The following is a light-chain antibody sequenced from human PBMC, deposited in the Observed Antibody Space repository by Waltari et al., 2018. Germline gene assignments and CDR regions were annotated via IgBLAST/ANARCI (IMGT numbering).Light chain of an antibody. CDR1: QSVLYNSNNKNY. V-gene: IGKV4-1*01. CDR2: WAS. CDR3: QQHYISRT. J-gene: IGKJ1*01. Sequence: DIVMTQSPNSLAVSLGERATINCKSSQSVLYNSNNKNYLAWYQQKPGQPPKLLIYWASTRESGVPDRFSGSGSGTEFTLSISSLQAEDVAVYYCQQHYISRTFGQGTRVEIK.